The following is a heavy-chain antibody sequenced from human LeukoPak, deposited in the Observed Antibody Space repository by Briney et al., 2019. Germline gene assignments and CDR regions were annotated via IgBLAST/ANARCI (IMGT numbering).Heavy chain of an antibody. CDR3: TTLSSATSYLTYCFDY. D-gene: IGHD3-10*01. CDR1: GFTFSNAW. Sequence: GGSLRLSCAASGFTFSNAWMSWVRQAPGKGLEWVGRIKTKADGGTTDYAAPVKGKFTISRDDSKNTLYLQMNSLKTEDTAVYYCTTLSSATSYLTYCFDYWGQGTLVTVSS. V-gene: IGHV3-15*01. CDR2: IKTKADGGTT. J-gene: IGHJ4*02.